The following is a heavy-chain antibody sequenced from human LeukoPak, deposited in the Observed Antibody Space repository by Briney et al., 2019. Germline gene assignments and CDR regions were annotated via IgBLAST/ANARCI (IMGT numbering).Heavy chain of an antibody. CDR2: IIPIFGTA. CDR1: GGTFSSYA. J-gene: IGHJ5*02. V-gene: IGHV1-69*01. D-gene: IGHD1-26*01. Sequence: GSSVKVSFKASGGTFSSYAISWVRQAPGQGLEWMGGIIPIFGTANYAQKFQGRVTITADESTSTAYMELSSLRSEDTAVYYCAVCLGIGTHWFDPWGQGTLVTVSS. CDR3: AVCLGIGTHWFDP.